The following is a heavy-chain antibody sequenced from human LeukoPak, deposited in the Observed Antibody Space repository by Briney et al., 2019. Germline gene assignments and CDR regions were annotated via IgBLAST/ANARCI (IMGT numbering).Heavy chain of an antibody. J-gene: IGHJ5*02. CDR1: GYTFTSYG. V-gene: IGHV1-18*01. CDR3: ARAGKGGLRLGESYWFDP. D-gene: IGHD3-16*01. CDR2: ISAYNGNT. Sequence: GASVKVSCKASGYTFTSYGISWVRQAPGQGLEWMGWISAYNGNTNYAQKFQGRVTMTRDTSISTAYMELSRLRSDDTAVYYCARAGKGGLRLGESYWFDPWGQGTLVTVSS.